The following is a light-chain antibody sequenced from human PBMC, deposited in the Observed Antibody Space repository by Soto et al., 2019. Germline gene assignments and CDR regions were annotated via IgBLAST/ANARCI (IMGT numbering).Light chain of an antibody. CDR3: TSHSSSDIFYV. Sequence: QSVLTQPASVSGSPGQSITISCTGTSSDIGGYYYVSWYQHHPGKAHKLLIYQVTNRPSRVSNRFSGSKSGNTASLTISGLQADDEADYYCTSHSSSDIFYVFGTGTKVTV. J-gene: IGLJ1*01. V-gene: IGLV2-14*01. CDR1: SSDIGGYYY. CDR2: QVT.